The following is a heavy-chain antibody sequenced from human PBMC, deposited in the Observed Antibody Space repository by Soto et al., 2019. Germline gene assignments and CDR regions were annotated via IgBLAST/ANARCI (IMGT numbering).Heavy chain of an antibody. CDR1: GFTFSDYY. Sequence: QVQLVESGGGLVKPGGSLRLSCAASGFTFSDYYMSWIRQAPGKGLEWISYISSSSSYTNYADSVKGRFTISRDNAKNSLYLQMNSLGAEDTAVYYCARDPYSGSSYSDYWGQGTLVTVSS. V-gene: IGHV3-11*05. CDR2: ISSSSSYT. D-gene: IGHD1-26*01. J-gene: IGHJ4*02. CDR3: ARDPYSGSSYSDY.